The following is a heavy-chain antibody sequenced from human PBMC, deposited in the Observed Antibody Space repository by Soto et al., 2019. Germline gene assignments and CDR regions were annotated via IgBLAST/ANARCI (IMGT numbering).Heavy chain of an antibody. CDR3: ARHLRANYYYHGMDV. Sequence: GQPLNLAGTGCGYSLSSDWIGWVLQMTGKGLEWMGIIYPGDSDTRYSPSFQGQVTISADKSISTAYLQWSSLKASDTAMYYCARHLRANYYYHGMDVWGQGTTVTVSS. CDR2: IYPGDSDT. J-gene: IGHJ6*02. V-gene: IGHV5-51*01. CDR1: GYSLSSDW.